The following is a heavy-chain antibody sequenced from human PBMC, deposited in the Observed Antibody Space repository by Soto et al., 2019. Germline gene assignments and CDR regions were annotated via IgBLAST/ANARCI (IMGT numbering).Heavy chain of an antibody. CDR1: GGSISSYY. J-gene: IGHJ6*02. CDR2: IYYSAST. D-gene: IGHD2-8*01. Sequence: NPSETLSLTCTVAGGSISSYYWSWIRQPPGKGLEWIGYIYYSASTNYNPSLKSRVTISVDTSKNQFSLKLSSVTAADTAVYYCARGKYVDVWGQGTTVTVSS. V-gene: IGHV4-59*01. CDR3: ARGKYVDV.